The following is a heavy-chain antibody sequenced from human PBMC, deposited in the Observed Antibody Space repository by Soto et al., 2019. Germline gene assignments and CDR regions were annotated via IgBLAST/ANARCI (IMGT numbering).Heavy chain of an antibody. D-gene: IGHD1-26*01. CDR3: ARDDEGGSDCDLGY. V-gene: IGHV1-69*01. CDR1: GGTFSTYA. J-gene: IGHJ4*02. CDR2: IIPIFGTA. Sequence: QVQLVESGAEVKKPGSSVMVSCKASGGTFSTYAISWVRQAPGQGLEWMGGIIPIFGTASYAQKFQGRGPMTADESTSTAYMELRSLTSEDTAVYYCARDDEGGSDCDLGYWGQGALVTASS.